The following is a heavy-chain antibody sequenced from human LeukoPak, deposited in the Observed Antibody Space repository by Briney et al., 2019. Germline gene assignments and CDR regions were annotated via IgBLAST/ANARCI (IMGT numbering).Heavy chain of an antibody. J-gene: IGHJ4*02. Sequence: GGSLRLSCAASGFTFNMYGMNWVRQAPGKGLEWVSYISSSSSYIYYADSVKGRFTISRDNAKNSLYLQMNSLRGEDTAVYYCARGTSYYYWGQGTLVTASS. CDR1: GFTFNMYG. CDR2: ISSSSSYI. D-gene: IGHD3-10*01. CDR3: ARGTSYYY. V-gene: IGHV3-21*01.